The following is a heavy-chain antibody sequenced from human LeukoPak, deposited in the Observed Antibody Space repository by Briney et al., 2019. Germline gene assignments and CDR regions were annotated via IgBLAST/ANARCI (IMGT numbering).Heavy chain of an antibody. V-gene: IGHV1-2*06. CDR3: ARDGDSSDYPY. D-gene: IGHD3-22*01. CDR2: INPHSGGT. CDR1: GYIFTDYF. Sequence: ASVKVSCKASGYIFTDYFLHWVRQAPGQGLEWMGRINPHSGGTNYAQKFQGRVTMTRDTSISTAYMELSSLRSDDTAVYYCARDGDSSDYPYWGQGTLVTVSS. J-gene: IGHJ4*02.